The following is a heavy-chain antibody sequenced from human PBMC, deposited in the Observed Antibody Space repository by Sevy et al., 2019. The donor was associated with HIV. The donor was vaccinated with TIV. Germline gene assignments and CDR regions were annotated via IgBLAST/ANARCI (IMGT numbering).Heavy chain of an antibody. J-gene: IGHJ4*02. CDR1: GFTFAKYS. V-gene: IGHV3-23*01. Sequence: GGSLRLSCAASGFTFAKYSMSWVRQAPGKGLEWVSTFSFGCGRINYADSVKGRFTIFRDDSKNTLFLQMNSLRAEDTVTYFCAREGCTQPHDYWGQGTLVTVSS. CDR2: FSFGCGRI. CDR3: AREGCTQPHDY. D-gene: IGHD2-8*01.